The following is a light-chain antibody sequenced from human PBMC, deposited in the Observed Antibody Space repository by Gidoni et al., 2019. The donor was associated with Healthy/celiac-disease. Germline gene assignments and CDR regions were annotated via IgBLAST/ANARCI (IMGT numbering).Light chain of an antibody. CDR3: QQRSNLPFT. J-gene: IGKJ5*01. V-gene: IGKV3-11*01. CDR1: QSVSSY. CDR2: DAS. Sequence: ENVLTQSPATLSVSPGERATLSCRASQSVSSYLAWYHQKPGQAPRLLIYDASNRATGIPARFSGSGSGTDFPLTISSLEPEDFAVYYCQQRSNLPFTFGQGTQLEIK.